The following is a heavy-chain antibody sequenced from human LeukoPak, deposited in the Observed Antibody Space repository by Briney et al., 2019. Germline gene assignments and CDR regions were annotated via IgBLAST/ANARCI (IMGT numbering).Heavy chain of an antibody. CDR2: INHSGST. CDR1: GGSFSGYY. CDR3: ARVYAGDAFDI. D-gene: IGHD3-10*01. V-gene: IGHV4-34*01. J-gene: IGHJ3*02. Sequence: SETLSLTCAVYGGSFSGYYWSWIRQPPGKGLEWIGEINHSGSTNYNPSLKSRVTISVDTSKNQFSLKLSSVTAADTAVYYCARVYAGDAFDIWGQGTMVTVSS.